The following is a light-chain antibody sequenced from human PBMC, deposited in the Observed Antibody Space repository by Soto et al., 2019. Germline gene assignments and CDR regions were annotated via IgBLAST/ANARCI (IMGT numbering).Light chain of an antibody. CDR3: QHSGDFRWT. J-gene: IGKJ1*01. CDR2: GAS. CDR1: RSVSSY. V-gene: IGKV3-11*01. Sequence: EIVLTQSPATLPLSPGESATLSSRATRSVSSYLAWYQQKPGQAPRLLMYGASNRATGIPARFSGTGSGTDVTLTISRLEPEDFAVYYCQHSGDFRWTFGQGTKVDIK.